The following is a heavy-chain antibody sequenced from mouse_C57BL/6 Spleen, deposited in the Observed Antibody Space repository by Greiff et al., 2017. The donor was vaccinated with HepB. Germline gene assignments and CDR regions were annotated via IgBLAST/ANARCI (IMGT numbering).Heavy chain of an antibody. CDR2: ISDGGSYT. D-gene: IGHD2-5*01. CDR1: GFTFSSYA. J-gene: IGHJ2*01. Sequence: EVHLVESGGGLVKPGGSLELSCAASGFTFSSYAMSWVRQTPEKRLEWVATISDGGSYTYYPDNVKGRFTISRDNAKNNLYLQMSHLKSEDTAMYYCARDYSNSYYFDYWGQGTTLTVSS. CDR3: ARDYSNSYYFDY. V-gene: IGHV5-4*01.